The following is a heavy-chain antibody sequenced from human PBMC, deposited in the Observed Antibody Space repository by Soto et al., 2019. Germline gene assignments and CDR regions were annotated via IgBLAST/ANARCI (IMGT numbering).Heavy chain of an antibody. CDR1: GYTFTSYG. V-gene: IGHV1-18*04. Sequence: ASVKVSCKASGYTFTSYGISWVRQAPGQGLEWMGWISAYNGNTNYAQKLQGRVTMTRDTSTRTVYMELSSLRSEDTAVYYCARADCSGGSCYFDYWGQGTLVTVSS. CDR3: ARADCSGGSCYFDY. D-gene: IGHD2-15*01. CDR2: ISAYNGNT. J-gene: IGHJ4*02.